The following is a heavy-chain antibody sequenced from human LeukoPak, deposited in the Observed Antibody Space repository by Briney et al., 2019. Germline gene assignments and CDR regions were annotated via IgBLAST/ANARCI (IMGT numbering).Heavy chain of an antibody. CDR1: GYSFTNYW. Sequence: GESLKISCKGSGYSFTNYWIGWVRQMPGKGLEWMGIIYPGDSDTRYSPSFQGQVTISADKSISTAYLQWSSLKASDTAMYYCARRQDSSGYSDAFGIWGQGTMVSVSS. CDR2: IYPGDSDT. V-gene: IGHV5-51*01. CDR3: ARRQDSSGYSDAFGI. D-gene: IGHD3-22*01. J-gene: IGHJ3*02.